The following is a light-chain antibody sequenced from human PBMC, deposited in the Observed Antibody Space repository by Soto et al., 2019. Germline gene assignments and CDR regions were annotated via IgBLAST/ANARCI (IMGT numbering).Light chain of an antibody. Sequence: DIQMTQSPSSLSASVGDRVTITCRASQTISIYLNWYQQKPGKAPKLLIYAASNLQRGVPSRFSGSGSGTEFTLTINNLQPDDFAVYYCQQCFSLPPTFGHGTKVDIK. CDR1: QTISIY. J-gene: IGKJ1*01. V-gene: IGKV1-39*01. CDR3: QQCFSLPPT. CDR2: AAS.